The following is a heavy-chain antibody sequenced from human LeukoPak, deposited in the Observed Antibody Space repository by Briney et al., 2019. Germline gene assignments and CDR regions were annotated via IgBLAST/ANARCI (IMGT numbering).Heavy chain of an antibody. CDR2: IYYSGST. CDR1: GGCISSGGYY. V-gene: IGHV4-31*03. J-gene: IGHJ4*02. Sequence: PSETLSLTCTVSGGCISSGGYYWSWIRQHPGKGLEWIGYIYYSGSTYYNPSLKSRVTISVDTSKNQFSLKLSSVTAADTAVYYCAVGYYGSGTPFDYWGKGTLVTVSS. CDR3: AVGYYGSGTPFDY. D-gene: IGHD3-10*01.